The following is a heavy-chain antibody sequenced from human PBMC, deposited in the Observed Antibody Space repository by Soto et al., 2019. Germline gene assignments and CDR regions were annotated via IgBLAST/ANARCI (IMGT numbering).Heavy chain of an antibody. J-gene: IGHJ6*02. CDR3: AKDSTVTTSLYFYYYGFDV. V-gene: IGHV3-23*01. CDR2: VSGRGGST. CDR1: GFTFNHYA. D-gene: IGHD4-17*01. Sequence: GGSLRLSCTASGFTFNHYAMSWVRQAPGKGLEWVSAVSGRGGSTKYADSVEGRFIISRDNSNSTLYLQMDSLRGEDTAVYYCAKDSTVTTSLYFYYYGFDVWGQGTTVTVSS.